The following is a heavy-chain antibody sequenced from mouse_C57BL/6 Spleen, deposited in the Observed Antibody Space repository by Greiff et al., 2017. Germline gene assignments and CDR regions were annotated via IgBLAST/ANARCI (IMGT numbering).Heavy chain of an antibody. Sequence: QVQLKESGPGLVQPSQSLSITCTVSGFSLTSYGVHWVRQSPGKGLEWLGVIWSGGSTDYNAAFISRLSISKDNSKSQVFFKMNSLQADDTAIYYCARKGDYDGRGYAMDYWGQGTSVTVSS. J-gene: IGHJ4*01. CDR2: IWSGGST. CDR1: GFSLTSYG. CDR3: ARKGDYDGRGYAMDY. D-gene: IGHD2-4*01. V-gene: IGHV2-2*01.